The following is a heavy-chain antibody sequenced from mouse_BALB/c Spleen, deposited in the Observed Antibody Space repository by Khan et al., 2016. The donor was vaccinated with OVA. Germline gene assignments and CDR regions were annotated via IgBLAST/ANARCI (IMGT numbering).Heavy chain of an antibody. V-gene: IGHV3-2*02. CDR1: GYSITSDYA. J-gene: IGHJ4*01. Sequence: EVQLQESGPGLVKPSQSLSLTCTVTGYSITSDYAWNWIRQFPGNTLEWMGYISYSGSTNYNPSLKSRISITRDTSKNQFILQLNSVTTEDTATYYCARYGSRYNYAMDDWGQGTSVTVSS. CDR3: ARYGSRYNYAMDD. D-gene: IGHD2-2*01. CDR2: ISYSGST.